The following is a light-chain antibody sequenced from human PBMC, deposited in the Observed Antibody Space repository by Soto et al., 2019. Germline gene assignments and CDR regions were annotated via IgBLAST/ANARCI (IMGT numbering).Light chain of an antibody. CDR2: GNN. CDR1: SSNIGAGYD. J-gene: IGLJ2*01. V-gene: IGLV1-40*01. CDR3: QSYDNSLSGSG. Sequence: QSVLTQPPSVSGAPGQRVTISCTGSSSNIGAGYDVHWYLQLPGTAPKLLIHGNNNRPSGVPDRFSGSKSGTSASLAITGLQAEDEADYYCQSYDNSLSGSGFGGGTKLTVL.